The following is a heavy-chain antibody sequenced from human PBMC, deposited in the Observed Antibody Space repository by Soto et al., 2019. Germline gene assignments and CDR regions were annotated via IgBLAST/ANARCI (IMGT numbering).Heavy chain of an antibody. CDR1: GGSISSGDYY. J-gene: IGHJ5*02. CDR2: IYYSGST. D-gene: IGHD3-3*01. CDR3: ARDFGVVRGASNWFDP. V-gene: IGHV4-30-4*01. Sequence: QVQLQESGPGLVKPSQTLSLTCTVSGGSISSGDYYWSWIRQPPGKGLEWIGYIYYSGSTYYNPYLKSRVTISVDTSKNQFSLKLSSVTAADTAVYYCARDFGVVRGASNWFDPWGQGTLVTVSS.